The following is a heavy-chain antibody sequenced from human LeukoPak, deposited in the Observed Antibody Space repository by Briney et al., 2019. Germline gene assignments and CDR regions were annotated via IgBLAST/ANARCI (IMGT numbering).Heavy chain of an antibody. J-gene: IGHJ4*02. D-gene: IGHD1-26*01. CDR1: GFTVSSNY. V-gene: IGHV3-53*01. CDR3: AKRRGTNPYFDY. Sequence: GGSLRLSCAASGFTVSSNYMSWVRQAPGKGLEWVSVIYSGGSTYYADSVKGRFTISRDNSKNTLYLQMNSLRAEDTAVYYCAKRRGTNPYFDYWGQGTLVTVSS. CDR2: IYSGGST.